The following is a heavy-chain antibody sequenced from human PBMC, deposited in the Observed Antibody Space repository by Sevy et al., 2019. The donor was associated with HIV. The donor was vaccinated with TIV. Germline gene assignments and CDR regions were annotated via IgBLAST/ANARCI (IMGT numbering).Heavy chain of an antibody. D-gene: IGHD2-15*01. V-gene: IGHV3-7*01. CDR3: AREVGGLNCRPYYFDS. CDR2: IKQDESEK. Sequence: GGSLRLSCAASGFTFTDYWMSWVRQTPGKGLEWVATIKQDESEKYYVDSVKGRFAISRDNGKNSVSLQMNGLRVEDTALYYCAREVGGLNCRPYYFDSWGQGTLVTVSS. J-gene: IGHJ4*02. CDR1: GFTFTDYW.